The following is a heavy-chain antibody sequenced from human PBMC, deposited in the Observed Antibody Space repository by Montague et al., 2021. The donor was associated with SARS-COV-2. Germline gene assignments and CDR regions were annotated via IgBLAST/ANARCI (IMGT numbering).Heavy chain of an antibody. CDR2: IYYSGST. V-gene: IGHV4-39*02. CDR3: AREIGYCSSTSCYEGHAFDY. CDR1: GGSISSSSYY. Sequence: SQTLSLTCTVSGGSISSSSYYWGWIRQPPGKGLEWIGSIYYSGSTYYNPSLKSRVTISVDTSKNQFSLKLSSVTAADTAVYYCAREIGYCSSTSCYEGHAFDYWGQGTLVTVSS. J-gene: IGHJ4*02. D-gene: IGHD2-2*01.